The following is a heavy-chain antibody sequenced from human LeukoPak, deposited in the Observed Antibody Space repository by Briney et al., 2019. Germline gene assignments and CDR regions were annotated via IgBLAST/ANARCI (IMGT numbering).Heavy chain of an antibody. Sequence: PGGSLRLSCAASGFIVSSNHMSWVRQAPGKGLEWVSVIYSGGTTYYPDSVKGRFTISRDNSKNTLNLQINSLRAEDTVVYDCARDLIIQYWGQGTLVTASP. CDR1: GFIVSSNH. CDR2: IYSGGTT. D-gene: IGHD2-21*01. V-gene: IGHV3-53*01. CDR3: ARDLIIQY. J-gene: IGHJ4*02.